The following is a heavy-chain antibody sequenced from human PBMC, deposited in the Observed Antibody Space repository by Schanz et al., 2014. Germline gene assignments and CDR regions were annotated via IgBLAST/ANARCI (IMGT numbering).Heavy chain of an antibody. CDR3: ARDAADFYDILTEEDY. CDR2: ISYDGSNK. J-gene: IGHJ4*02. CDR1: GFTFSSYA. Sequence: QVQLLQFGGGVVQPGRSLRLSCAASGFTFSSYAMHWVRQAPGKGLEWVAVISYDGSNKYYADSVKGRFTISRDNSKNTLYLQMNTLRSDDTAVYYCARDAADFYDILTEEDYWGQGTLVTVSS. D-gene: IGHD3-9*01. V-gene: IGHV3-30-3*01.